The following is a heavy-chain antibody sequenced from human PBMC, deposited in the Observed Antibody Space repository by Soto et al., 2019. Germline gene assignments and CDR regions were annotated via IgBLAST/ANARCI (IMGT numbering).Heavy chain of an antibody. CDR3: ARIVAAPGTSVNWFDP. CDR1: GYMFTAYT. Sequence: QVHLVQSGAEVKKPGASVKVSCKTSGYMFTAYTLHWVRQAPGQRPEWMGWIRPANGNTDSSQKFQGRLTFTTNTSASTVYMDLSNLKPEDTALYYCARIVAAPGTSVNWFDPWGQGTLVTVSS. D-gene: IGHD2-21*01. V-gene: IGHV1-3*01. CDR2: IRPANGNT. J-gene: IGHJ5*02.